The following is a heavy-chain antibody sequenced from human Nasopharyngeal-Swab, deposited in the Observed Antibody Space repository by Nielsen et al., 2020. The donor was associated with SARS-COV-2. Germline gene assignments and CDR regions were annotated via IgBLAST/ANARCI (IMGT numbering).Heavy chain of an antibody. CDR2: ISCSGDNT. J-gene: IGHJ4*02. CDR3: AKGVGYGDTGCFDE. V-gene: IGHV3-23*01. Sequence: GESLKISCVASGFTYSTYAMSWVRLAPGKGLEWVSGISCSGDNTYYADSVMGRFTISRDNAMETLYLQMNSLRLDDTAVYYCAKGVGYGDTGCFDEWGQGTLVTASS. D-gene: IGHD4-17*01. CDR1: GFTYSTYA.